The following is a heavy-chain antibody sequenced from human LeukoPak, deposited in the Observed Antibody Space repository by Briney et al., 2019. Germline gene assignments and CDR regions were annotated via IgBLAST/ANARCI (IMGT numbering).Heavy chain of an antibody. V-gene: IGHV3-7*01. CDR3: ATSFTYYYDSSSADY. D-gene: IGHD3-22*01. Sequence: GGPLRLSCAASGFTFSNYWMSWVRQAPGKGLEWVANIKQDGSEKYFVDSVKGRFTISRDNAKNSLFLQMNSLRADDTAVYYCATSFTYYYDSSSADYWGQGTLVTVSS. CDR2: IKQDGSEK. CDR1: GFTFSNYW. J-gene: IGHJ4*02.